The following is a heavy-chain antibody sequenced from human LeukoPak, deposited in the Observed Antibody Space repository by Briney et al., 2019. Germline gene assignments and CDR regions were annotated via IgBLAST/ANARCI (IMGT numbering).Heavy chain of an antibody. D-gene: IGHD6-19*01. CDR3: ARDCEWLVQAWFDP. Sequence: ASVKVSCKASGYTFTGHYMHWVRQAPGQGLEWMGWINPNSGGTNYAQKFQGRVTMTRDTSISTAYMELSRLRSDDTAVYYCARDCEWLVQAWFDPWGQGTLVTVSS. V-gene: IGHV1-2*02. J-gene: IGHJ5*02. CDR1: GYTFTGHY. CDR2: INPNSGGT.